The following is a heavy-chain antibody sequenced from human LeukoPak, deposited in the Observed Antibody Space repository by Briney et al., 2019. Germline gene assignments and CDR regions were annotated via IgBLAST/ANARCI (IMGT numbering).Heavy chain of an antibody. CDR2: INPNSGGT. J-gene: IGHJ4*02. CDR1: GYTFTGYY. D-gene: IGHD6-19*01. Sequence: APVKVSCKASGYTFTGYYMHWVRQAPGQGLEWMRWINPNSGGTNYAQKFQGRVTMTRDTSISTAYMELSRLRSDDTAVYYCARVSVAGTTFFDYWGQGTLVTVSS. CDR3: ARVSVAGTTFFDY. V-gene: IGHV1-2*02.